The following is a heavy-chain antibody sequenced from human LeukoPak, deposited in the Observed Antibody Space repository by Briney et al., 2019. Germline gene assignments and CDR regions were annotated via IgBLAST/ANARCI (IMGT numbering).Heavy chain of an antibody. Sequence: PSETLSLTCNVSGGSISSYYWSWIRQPAGKGLEWIGYIYHSGSTMYNPSLKSRVTISIDTSKNQFSLKLSSVTAADTAVYHCAGGVRYYFDYWGQGTLVTVSS. CDR3: AGGVRYYFDY. CDR2: IYHSGST. CDR1: GGSISSYY. J-gene: IGHJ4*02. V-gene: IGHV4-59*08.